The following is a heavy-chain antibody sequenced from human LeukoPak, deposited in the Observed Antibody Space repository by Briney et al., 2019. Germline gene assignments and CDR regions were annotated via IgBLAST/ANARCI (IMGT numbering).Heavy chain of an antibody. D-gene: IGHD3-10*01. CDR3: ARRRGAWPFDY. CDR1: GGSISSSGYY. CDR2: IYYSGST. J-gene: IGHJ4*02. V-gene: IGHV4-39*01. Sequence: SETLSLTCTVSGGSISSSGYYWGWIRQPPGKGLEWIASIYYSGSTYYNPSLKSRVTISVDTSKNQFSLKLSSVTAADTAVYYCARRRGAWPFDYWGQGTLVTVSS.